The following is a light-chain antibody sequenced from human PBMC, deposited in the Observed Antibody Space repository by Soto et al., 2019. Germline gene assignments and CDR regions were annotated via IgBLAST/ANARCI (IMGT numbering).Light chain of an antibody. V-gene: IGLV2-14*01. Sequence: QSALTRPASVSGSPGQSITISCTGDSSDIGGYNFVSWYQHHPGKAPKLIIYEVTERPSGVSNRFSGSKSGNTASLTISGLQAEDEADYYCISYTSDNTYVFGTGTKLTVL. CDR1: SSDIGGYNF. J-gene: IGLJ1*01. CDR2: EVT. CDR3: ISYTSDNTYV.